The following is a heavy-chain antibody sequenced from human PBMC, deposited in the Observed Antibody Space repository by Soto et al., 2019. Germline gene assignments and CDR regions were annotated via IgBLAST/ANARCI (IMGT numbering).Heavy chain of an antibody. Sequence: PSETLSLTCTVSGGSISSYYWSWIRQPPGKGLEWIGYIYYSGSTNYNPSLKSRVTISVDTSKNQFSLKLSSVTAADTAVYYCARLGGYCSGGSCYLPYYYYYYMDVWGKGTTVTVSS. V-gene: IGHV4-59*08. D-gene: IGHD2-15*01. CDR1: GGSISSYY. J-gene: IGHJ6*03. CDR3: ARLGGYCSGGSCYLPYYYYYYMDV. CDR2: IYYSGST.